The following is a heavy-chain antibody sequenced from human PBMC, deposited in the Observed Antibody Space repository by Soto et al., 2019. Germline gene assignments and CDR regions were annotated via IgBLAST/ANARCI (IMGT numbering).Heavy chain of an antibody. CDR3: ARGPNVTVPGAFDI. CDR1: GGTFISYS. CDR2: IIPIFGTA. J-gene: IGHJ3*02. V-gene: IGHV1-69*13. Sequence: SVNVSYKPSGGTFISYSIIWVRQARGQGLEWMGWIIPIFGTANYAQKFQGRVTITADESTSTAYMELSSLRVEYTAVYYCARGPNVTVPGAFDIWGQGTMVTVSS. D-gene: IGHD4-17*01.